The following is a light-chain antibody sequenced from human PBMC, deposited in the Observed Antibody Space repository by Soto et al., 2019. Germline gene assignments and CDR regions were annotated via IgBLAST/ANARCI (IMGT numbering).Light chain of an antibody. CDR1: QSVSIN. J-gene: IGKJ4*01. CDR3: QQYNNWHPLT. CDR2: DAS. V-gene: IGKV3D-15*01. Sequence: DIVLAQSPATLSVSPGERSTLSCRASQSVSINLAWYQQKPGQAPRLLIYDASTRATGIPARFSGSGSGTEFTLTISSLQSKDFAVYYCQQYNNWHPLTFGGGTKVDIK.